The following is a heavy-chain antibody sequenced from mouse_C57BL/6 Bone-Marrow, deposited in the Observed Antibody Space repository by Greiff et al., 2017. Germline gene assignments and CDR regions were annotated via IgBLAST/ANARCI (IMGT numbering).Heavy chain of an antibody. CDR2: INPYNGGT. D-gene: IGHD2-4*01. V-gene: IGHV1-19*01. CDR3: ARWGLRGGYYFAT. Sequence: VQLQQSGPVLVKPGASVKMSCKASGYTFTDYYMNWVKQSHGKSLEWIGVINPYNGGTSYNQKFKGKATLTVDKSSSTAYMELNSLTSEDSAVYFCARWGLRGGYYFATWGQGATLPVS. J-gene: IGHJ2*01. CDR1: GYTFTDYY.